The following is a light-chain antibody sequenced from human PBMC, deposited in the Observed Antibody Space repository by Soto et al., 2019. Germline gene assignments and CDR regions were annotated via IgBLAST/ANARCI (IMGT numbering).Light chain of an antibody. Sequence: EIVLTQSPGTLSLSPGAPAPLSCRASESVSGNYLAWYQQKLGQAPRLLIYRASNRATGIPDRFSGSGSGTDFTLTISRLEPEDSAVYYCQQYGSSPTWTFGQGTRLEIK. V-gene: IGKV3-20*01. CDR1: ESVSGNY. CDR3: QQYGSSPTWT. J-gene: IGKJ5*01. CDR2: RAS.